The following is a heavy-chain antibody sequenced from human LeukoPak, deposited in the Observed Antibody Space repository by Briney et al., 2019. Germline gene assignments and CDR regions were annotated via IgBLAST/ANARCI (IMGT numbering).Heavy chain of an antibody. CDR3: ARLLHDWFDS. V-gene: IGHV4-59*08. D-gene: IGHD4-11*01. Sequence: SETLSLTCTVSGDSINSYDWSWIRQPPGKGLEWLGYIYYRGSANYNPSLKSRVTISIDTSKNQFSLKLISVTAADTAVYYCARLLHDWFDSWGQGTLVTVSS. CDR2: IYYRGSA. CDR1: GDSINSYD. J-gene: IGHJ5*01.